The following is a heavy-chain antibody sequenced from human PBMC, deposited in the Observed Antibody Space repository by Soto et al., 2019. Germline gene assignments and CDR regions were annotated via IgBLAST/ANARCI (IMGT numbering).Heavy chain of an antibody. J-gene: IGHJ4*02. D-gene: IGHD6-13*01. V-gene: IGHV3-74*01. Sequence: GSLRLSCEGSGFSFRSYWMHWVRQAPGKGLVWGARISFDGNISNYADSVKGRFTISRDNARNTVYLQMDSLRPEDTAVYFCVREPWGFSGTWYDYWGQGTLVTVSS. CDR1: GFSFRSYW. CDR2: ISFDGNIS. CDR3: VREPWGFSGTWYDY.